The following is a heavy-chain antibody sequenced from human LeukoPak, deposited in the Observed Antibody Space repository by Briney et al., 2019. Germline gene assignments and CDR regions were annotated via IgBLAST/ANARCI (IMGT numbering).Heavy chain of an antibody. CDR1: GGSISSYF. V-gene: IGHV4-59*01. D-gene: IGHD5-18*01. CDR2: MYHSGST. J-gene: IGHJ6*02. Sequence: SETLSLTRTVSGGSISSYFWSWIRQSPGKGLEWIGLMYHSGSTNYNPSLKSRVIMSQDTSTNQFSLQVNSVTAADSAVYARSFRGYSQGYYYYAMDVWGQGTTVTVFS. CDR3: SFRGYSQGYYYYAMDV.